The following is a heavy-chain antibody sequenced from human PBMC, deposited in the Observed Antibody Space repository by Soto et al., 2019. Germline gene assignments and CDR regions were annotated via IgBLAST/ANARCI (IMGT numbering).Heavy chain of an antibody. CDR2: IYHSGST. D-gene: IGHD3-10*01. CDR1: GGSISSSNW. Sequence: SETLSLTCAVSGGSISSSNWWSWVRQPPGKGLEWIGEIYHSGSTNYNPSLKSRVTISVDKSKNQFSLKLSSVTAADTAVYYCARSPYYDYYYYYGVDVWGQGTTVTVSS. V-gene: IGHV4-4*02. J-gene: IGHJ6*02. CDR3: ARSPYYDYYYYYGVDV.